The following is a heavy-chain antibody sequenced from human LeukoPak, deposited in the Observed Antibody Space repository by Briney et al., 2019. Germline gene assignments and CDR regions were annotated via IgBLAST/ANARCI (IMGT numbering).Heavy chain of an antibody. CDR2: IKQDGSEK. CDR1: GFTFSSYW. Sequence: PGGSLRLSCAASGFTFSSYWMSWVRQAPGKGLEWVANIKQDGSEKYYVDSVKGRFIISRDNAKNSLYLQMNSLRAEDTAVYYCASPLDDFWSGYYRPALKYWGQGTLVTVSS. CDR3: ASPLDDFWSGYYRPALKY. D-gene: IGHD3-3*01. V-gene: IGHV3-7*01. J-gene: IGHJ4*02.